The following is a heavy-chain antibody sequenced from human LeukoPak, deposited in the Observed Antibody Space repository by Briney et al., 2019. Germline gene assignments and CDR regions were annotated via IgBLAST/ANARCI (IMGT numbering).Heavy chain of an antibody. CDR2: INSDRSST. CDR1: GFTFSSYW. Sequence: GGSLRLXCAASGFTFSSYWMHWVRQAPGKGLVWVSRINSDRSSTSYADSVKGRFTISRDNAKNTLYLQMNSLRAEDTAVYYCARDEQYYYFWSGYYHNLFDYWGQGTLVTVSS. D-gene: IGHD3-3*01. J-gene: IGHJ4*02. V-gene: IGHV3-74*01. CDR3: ARDEQYYYFWSGYYHNLFDY.